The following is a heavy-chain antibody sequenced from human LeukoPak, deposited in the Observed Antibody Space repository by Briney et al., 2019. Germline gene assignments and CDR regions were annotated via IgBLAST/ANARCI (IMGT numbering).Heavy chain of an antibody. J-gene: IGHJ4*01. CDR1: ELTFSTYS. CDR2: IRSKANNYAT. CDR3: TSQGTPDY. D-gene: IGHD2-15*01. Sequence: GGSLRLSCAASELTFSTYSMNWVRQASGKGLEWVGRIRSKANNYATDYVASVKGRFTISRDDSKNTAYLQMNSLQDEDTAVYYCTSQGTPDYWGQGTLVTVSS. V-gene: IGHV3-73*01.